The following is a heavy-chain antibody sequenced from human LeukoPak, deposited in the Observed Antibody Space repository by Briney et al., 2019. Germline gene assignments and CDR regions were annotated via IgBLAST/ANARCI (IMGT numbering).Heavy chain of an antibody. J-gene: IGHJ6*03. CDR3: ARGFAWVRYFDWSGYYYYMDV. CDR2: MNPNSGNT. V-gene: IGHV1-8*01. CDR1: GYTFTSYD. D-gene: IGHD3-9*01. Sequence: GASVKVSCKASGYTFTSYDINWVRQATGQGLEWMGWMNPNSGNTGYAQKFQGGVTMTTNTSISTAYMELSSLRSEDTAVYYCARGFAWVRYFDWSGYYYYMDVWGKGTTVTISS.